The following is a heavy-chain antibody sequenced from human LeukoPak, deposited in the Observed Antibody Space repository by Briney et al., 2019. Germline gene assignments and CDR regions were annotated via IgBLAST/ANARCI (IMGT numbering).Heavy chain of an antibody. CDR3: AKDKSRVYYYDSSGYSHDY. Sequence: GGSLRLSCAASGFTFRSYAMNWVRQAPGKGLEYVSAINSNGGSTYYAKSVKGRFTISRDNSKNTLYLQMNSLRAEDTAVYYCAKDKSRVYYYDSSGYSHDYWGQGTLVTVSS. D-gene: IGHD3-22*01. CDR2: INSNGGST. V-gene: IGHV3-64*01. J-gene: IGHJ4*02. CDR1: GFTFRSYA.